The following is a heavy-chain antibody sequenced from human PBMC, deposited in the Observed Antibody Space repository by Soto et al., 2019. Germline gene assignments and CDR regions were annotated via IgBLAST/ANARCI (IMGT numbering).Heavy chain of an antibody. CDR2: ISAYNGNT. V-gene: IGHV1-18*01. Sequence: ASVKVSCKASGYTFTSYGISWVRQAPGQGLEWMGWISAYNGNTNYAQKLQGRVTMTTDTSTSTAYMELRSLRSDDTAVYYCARDRYYDLWRGPWSSYYYYGMDVWGQGTTVTVSS. D-gene: IGHD3-3*01. J-gene: IGHJ6*02. CDR1: GYTFTSYG. CDR3: ARDRYYDLWRGPWSSYYYYGMDV.